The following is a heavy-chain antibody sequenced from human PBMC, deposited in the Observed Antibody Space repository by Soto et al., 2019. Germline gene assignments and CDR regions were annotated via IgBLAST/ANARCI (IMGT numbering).Heavy chain of an antibody. CDR1: GGTFSSYA. CDR3: ARVLNTLTGVIYYSMDV. Sequence: SVKVSCKASGGTFSSYAINWVRQAPGQGLEWMGGIIPIFETTNYSHKFQGRVTITADRSTSTAYMELSSLRSEDTAVYYCARVLNTLTGVIYYSMDVWGQGTTVTVSS. D-gene: IGHD2-21*01. CDR2: IIPIFETT. J-gene: IGHJ6*02. V-gene: IGHV1-69*06.